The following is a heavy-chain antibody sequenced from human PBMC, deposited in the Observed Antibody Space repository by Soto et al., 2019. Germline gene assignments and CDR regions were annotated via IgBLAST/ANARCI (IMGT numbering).Heavy chain of an antibody. CDR3: ARQYYYGSGSYPADL. V-gene: IGHV2-70*01. J-gene: IGHJ5*02. D-gene: IGHD3-10*01. CDR2: IDWDDDK. Sequence: SGPTLVNPTQTLTLTCTFSGFSLSTSGMCVSWIRQPPGKALEWLALIDWDDDKYYSTSLKTRLTISKDTSKNQVVLTMTNMDPVDTATYYCARQYYYGSGSYPADLWGQGTLVTVSS. CDR1: GFSLSTSGMC.